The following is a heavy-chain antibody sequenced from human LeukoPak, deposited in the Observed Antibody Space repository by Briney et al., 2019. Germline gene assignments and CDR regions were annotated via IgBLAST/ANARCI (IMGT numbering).Heavy chain of an antibody. CDR1: GFTFSSYC. CDR2: IKQDGSEK. Sequence: PGGSLRLSCAASGFTFSSYCMSWVRQAPGKGLEWVANIKQDGSEKYYVDSVKGRFTISRDNAKNSLYLQMNSLRAEDTAVYYCAREWGDPAVVVPAAIALGAFDIWGEGAMVTVSS. J-gene: IGHJ3*02. CDR3: AREWGDPAVVVPAAIALGAFDI. D-gene: IGHD2-2*02. V-gene: IGHV3-7*01.